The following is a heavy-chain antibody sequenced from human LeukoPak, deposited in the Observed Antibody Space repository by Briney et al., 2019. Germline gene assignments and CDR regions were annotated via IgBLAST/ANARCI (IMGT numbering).Heavy chain of an antibody. CDR3: ARKGVIEAFDV. J-gene: IGHJ3*01. V-gene: IGHV1-69*04. CDR1: GGTFSSHV. CDR2: IIPILGMA. D-gene: IGHD2-21*01. Sequence: GASVKVSCKASGGTFSSHVISWVRQAPGQGLEWMGKIIPILGMAHYAQKFQGRVTITADKSTSTAYMELSSLRSEDTAVYYCARKGVIEAFDVWGQGTVVTVSS.